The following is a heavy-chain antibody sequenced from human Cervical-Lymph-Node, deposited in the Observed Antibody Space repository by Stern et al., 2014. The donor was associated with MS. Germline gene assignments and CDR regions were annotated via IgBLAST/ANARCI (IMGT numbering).Heavy chain of an antibody. CDR1: GGAFSSYA. CDR3: ARDSRHYDTTFYFDS. Sequence: VQLLESGAEVKKPGSSVKVSCKASGGAFSSYAINWVRQAPGQGPEWMGGIIPIFGTATYAQKCQGRVTITADESTATAYMELSSLRSEDTAVYYCARDSRHYDTTFYFDSWGQGTLVTVSS. V-gene: IGHV1-69*01. CDR2: IIPIFGTA. J-gene: IGHJ4*02. D-gene: IGHD2/OR15-2a*01.